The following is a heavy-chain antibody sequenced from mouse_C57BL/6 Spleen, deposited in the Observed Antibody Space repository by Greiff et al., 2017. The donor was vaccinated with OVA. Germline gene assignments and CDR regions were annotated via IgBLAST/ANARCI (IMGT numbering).Heavy chain of an antibody. Sequence: VMLVESGPGLVQPSQSLSITCTVSGFSLTSYGVHWVRQPPGKGLEWLGVIWSGGSTDYNAAFISRLSISKDNSKSQVFFKMNSLQADDTAIYYCAKNGHYYGSSYDAMDYWGQGTSVTVSS. J-gene: IGHJ4*01. V-gene: IGHV2-4*01. D-gene: IGHD1-1*01. CDR3: AKNGHYYGSSYDAMDY. CDR2: IWSGGST. CDR1: GFSLTSYG.